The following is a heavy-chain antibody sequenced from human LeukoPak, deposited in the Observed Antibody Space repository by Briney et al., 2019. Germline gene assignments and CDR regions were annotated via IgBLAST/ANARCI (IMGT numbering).Heavy chain of an antibody. CDR2: ISSSGSTI. J-gene: IGHJ5*02. CDR1: GFSLSNYW. V-gene: IGHV3-11*01. CDR3: ARVLRYFDWYNL. D-gene: IGHD3-9*01. Sequence: PGGCLRLSWAASGFSLSNYWMTWVRQAPGKGLEWVSYISSSGSTIYYADSVKGRFTISRDNAKNSLYLQMNSLRAEDTAVYYCARVLRYFDWYNLRGRGTLVTVSS.